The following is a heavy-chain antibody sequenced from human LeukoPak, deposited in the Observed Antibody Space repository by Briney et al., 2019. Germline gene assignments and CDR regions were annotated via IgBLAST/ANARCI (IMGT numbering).Heavy chain of an antibody. CDR3: AKDLYSSGWYDAFDI. Sequence: GGSLRLSCAASGFTFSSYWMSWVRQAPGKGLEWVSAISGSGGSTYYADSVKGRFTISRDNSKNTLYLQMNSLRAEDTAVYYCAKDLYSSGWYDAFDIWGQGTMVTVSS. CDR1: GFTFSSYW. D-gene: IGHD6-19*01. J-gene: IGHJ3*02. V-gene: IGHV3-23*01. CDR2: ISGSGGST.